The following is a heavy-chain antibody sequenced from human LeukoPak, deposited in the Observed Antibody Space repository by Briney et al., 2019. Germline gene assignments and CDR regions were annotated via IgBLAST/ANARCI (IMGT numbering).Heavy chain of an antibody. V-gene: IGHV4-39*07. CDR3: ARGYSSGWGNPPFDY. Sequence: SETLSLTCTVFGDSISSTDSYWGWIRQPPGKALEWIATIYYSGNTYYNPSLKSRVTISVDTSKNQFSLKLSSVTAADTAVYYCARGYSSGWGNPPFDYWGQGTLVTVSS. J-gene: IGHJ4*02. D-gene: IGHD6-19*01. CDR1: GDSISSTDSY. CDR2: IYYSGNT.